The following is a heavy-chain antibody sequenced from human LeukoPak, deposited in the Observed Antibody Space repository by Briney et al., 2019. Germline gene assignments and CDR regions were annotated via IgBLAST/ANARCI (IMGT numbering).Heavy chain of an antibody. CDR1: GFTFSSYA. D-gene: IGHD6-13*01. V-gene: IGHV3-30-3*01. CDR3: ARDNREQQLVPPTFDY. J-gene: IGHJ4*02. Sequence: PGGSLRLSCAASGFTFSSYAMHWVRQAPGKGLEWVAVISYDGGNKYYADSVKGRFTISRDNSKNTLYLQMNSLRAEDTAVYYCARDNREQQLVPPTFDYWGQGTLVTVSS. CDR2: ISYDGGNK.